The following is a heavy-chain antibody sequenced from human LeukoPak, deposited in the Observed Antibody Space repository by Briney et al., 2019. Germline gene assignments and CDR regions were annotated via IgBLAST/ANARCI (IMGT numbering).Heavy chain of an antibody. V-gene: IGHV1-8*01. J-gene: IGHJ4*02. CDR3: ARSVAYYYDSSGPYYFDY. Sequence: ASVKVSCKASGYTFTSYDINWVRQATGQGLEWMGWMNPNSGNTGYAQKFQGRVTMTRNTSISTAYMELSSLRSEDTAVYYCARSVAYYYDSSGPYYFDYWGQGTLVTVSS. CDR2: MNPNSGNT. CDR1: GYTFTSYD. D-gene: IGHD3-22*01.